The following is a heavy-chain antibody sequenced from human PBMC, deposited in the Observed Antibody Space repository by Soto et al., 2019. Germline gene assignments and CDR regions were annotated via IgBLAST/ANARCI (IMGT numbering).Heavy chain of an antibody. J-gene: IGHJ6*03. CDR1: GYTSTNYV. CDR2: VNPNSGNT. CDR3: ARAPISAEGAYYYYYYMDV. V-gene: IGHV1-8*01. D-gene: IGHD6-25*01. Sequence: GASVKVSCKAAGYTSTNYVIEWVRQATGQGPEWMGWVNPNSGNTGYAQKFQGRVTFTRSTSISTAYMELRSLRSDDTAVYYCARAPISAEGAYYYYYYMDVWGKGTTVTVSS.